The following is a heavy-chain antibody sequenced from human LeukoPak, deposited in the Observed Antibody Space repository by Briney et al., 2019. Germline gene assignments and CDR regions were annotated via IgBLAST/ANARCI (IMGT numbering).Heavy chain of an antibody. CDR2: INPSGGST. CDR1: GYTFTSYY. CDR3: ARDRAVAGSY. D-gene: IGHD6-19*01. Sequence: ASVKVFCKASGYTFTSYYMHWVRQAPGQGLEWMGIINPSGGSTSYAQKFQGRVTMTRDTSTSTVYMELSSLRSEDSAVYYCARDRAVAGSYWGQGTLVTVSS. V-gene: IGHV1-46*01. J-gene: IGHJ4*02.